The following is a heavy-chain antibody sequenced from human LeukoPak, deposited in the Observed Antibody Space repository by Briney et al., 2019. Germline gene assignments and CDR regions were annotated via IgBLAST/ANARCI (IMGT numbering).Heavy chain of an antibody. J-gene: IGHJ3*02. D-gene: IGHD3-16*01. V-gene: IGHV3-74*01. CDR3: ARDYAVGESFDI. Sequence: PGGPLRLSCAASGFLFSIYWKHWARQAPGEALVCVARITSDGSSTSHADSVKGRFTISRDNAKNTLYLQMNSLRAEDTAVYYCARDYAVGESFDIWGQGTLVTVSS. CDR1: GFLFSIYW. CDR2: ITSDGSST.